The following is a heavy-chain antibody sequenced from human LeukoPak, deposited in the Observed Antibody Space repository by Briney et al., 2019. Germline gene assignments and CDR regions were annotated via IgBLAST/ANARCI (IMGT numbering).Heavy chain of an antibody. CDR2: LSGSGDTT. V-gene: IGHV3-23*01. D-gene: IGHD3-22*01. CDR3: AKGLRSSGYSLFDY. J-gene: IGHJ4*02. CDR1: GFTFSSCA. Sequence: PGGSLRLSCAASGFTFSSCAMNWVRQAPGKGLEWVSALSGSGDTTYYADSVKGRFTISRDNSKDTLYLQMNSLRAEDTAVYYCAKGLRSSGYSLFDYWGQGTLVTVSS.